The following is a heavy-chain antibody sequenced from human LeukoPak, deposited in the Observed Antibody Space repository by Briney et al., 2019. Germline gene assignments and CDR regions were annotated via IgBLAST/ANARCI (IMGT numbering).Heavy chain of an antibody. CDR3: AKGPRGYYGSGNLGY. CDR1: GFTFSSYA. D-gene: IGHD3-10*01. J-gene: IGHJ4*02. V-gene: IGHV3-23*01. CDR2: ISGSGGST. Sequence: PGGSLRLSCAASGFTFSSYAMSWVRQAPGKGLEWVSAISGSGGSTYYADSVKGRFTISGDNSKNTLYLQMNSLRAEDTAVYYCAKGPRGYYGSGNLGYWGQGTLVTVSS.